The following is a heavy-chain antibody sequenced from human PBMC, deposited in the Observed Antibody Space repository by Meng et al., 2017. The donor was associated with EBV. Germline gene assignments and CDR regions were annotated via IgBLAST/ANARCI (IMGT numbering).Heavy chain of an antibody. Sequence: QVQLQQWGAGLLKPSETLSLTGAVHGWSVNGYFWSWIRQPPGKGLEWIGELHHSGSTNYNPSLKSRLRISVDTSKNQFSLNLTSVTAADTAVYYCARVSPKRYFDYLAPPDYWGQGTLVTVSS. CDR1: GWSVNGYF. D-gene: IGHD3-9*01. V-gene: IGHV4-34*01. J-gene: IGHJ4*02. CDR3: ARVSPKRYFDYLAPPDY. CDR2: LHHSGST.